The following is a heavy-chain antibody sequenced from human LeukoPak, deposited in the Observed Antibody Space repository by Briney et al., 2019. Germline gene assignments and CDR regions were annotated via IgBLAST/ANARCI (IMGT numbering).Heavy chain of an antibody. Sequence: SETLSLTCTDSGGSISTYYWSWIRQPPGKGLEWIGYIYYTGDTTYNSSLKSRVTISLDTSKNHFSLKLSSVTAADTAVYYCARSYDSRGYYYYGMDVWGQGTTVTVSS. D-gene: IGHD3-22*01. CDR2: IYYTGDT. CDR3: ARSYDSRGYYYYGMDV. J-gene: IGHJ6*02. CDR1: GGSISTYY. V-gene: IGHV4-59*01.